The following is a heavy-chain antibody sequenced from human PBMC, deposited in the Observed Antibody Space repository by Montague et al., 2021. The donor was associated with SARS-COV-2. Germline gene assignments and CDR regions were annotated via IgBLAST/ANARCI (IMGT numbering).Heavy chain of an antibody. CDR3: ARVFPRWLQFDPYFDY. CDR2: IYYSGST. J-gene: IGHJ4*02. D-gene: IGHD5-24*01. Sequence: SETLSLTCTVSGGSISSYYWSWIRQPPGKGLEWIGYIYYSGSTNYKPSLKSRVTISVDTSKNQFSLKLSSVTAADTAVYYCARVFPRWLQFDPYFDYWGQGTLVTVSP. CDR1: GGSISSYY. V-gene: IGHV4-59*01.